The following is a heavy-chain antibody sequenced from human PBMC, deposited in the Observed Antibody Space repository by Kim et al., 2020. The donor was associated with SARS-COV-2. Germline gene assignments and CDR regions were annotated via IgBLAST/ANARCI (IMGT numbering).Heavy chain of an antibody. J-gene: IGHJ3*02. V-gene: IGHV3-7*04. CDR1: GFTFSSYW. CDR2: IKQDGSEK. CDR3: ARVGLLWFGELSRGGAFDI. D-gene: IGHD3-10*01. Sequence: GGSLRLSCAASGFTFSSYWMSWVRQAPGKGLEWVANIKQDGSEKYYVDSVKGRFTISRDNAKNSLYLQMNSLRAEDTAVYYCARVGLLWFGELSRGGAFDIWGQGTMVTVSS.